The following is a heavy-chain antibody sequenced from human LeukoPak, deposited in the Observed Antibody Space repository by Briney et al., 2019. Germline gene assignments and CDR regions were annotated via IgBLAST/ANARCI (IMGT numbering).Heavy chain of an antibody. CDR1: GYTFTGYY. D-gene: IGHD6-19*01. V-gene: IGHV1-2*02. Sequence: ASVKVSCKASGYTFTGYYMHWVRQAPGQGLEWMGWINPNSGGTNYAQKFQGRVTMTRDTSISTAYMDLTRLRSDDTAGYYWPRVYGGRSGWPFDYRGQGTLVNVSS. CDR3: PRVYGGRSGWPFDY. J-gene: IGHJ4*02. CDR2: INPNSGGT.